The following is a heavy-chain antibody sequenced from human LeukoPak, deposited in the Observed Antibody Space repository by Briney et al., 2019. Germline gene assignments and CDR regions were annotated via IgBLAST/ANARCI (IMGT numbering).Heavy chain of an antibody. J-gene: IGHJ4*02. CDR2: IRQDGSEK. Sequence: GGSLRLSCAASGFTFSSYWMSWVRQAPGKGLEWVANIRQDGSEKYYVDSVKGQFTISRDNAKNSLYLQINSLRAEDTAVYYCAREVRLRFLEWLSNNYFDYWGQGTLVTVSS. CDR3: AREVRLRFLEWLSNNYFDY. V-gene: IGHV3-7*01. CDR1: GFTFSSYW. D-gene: IGHD3-3*01.